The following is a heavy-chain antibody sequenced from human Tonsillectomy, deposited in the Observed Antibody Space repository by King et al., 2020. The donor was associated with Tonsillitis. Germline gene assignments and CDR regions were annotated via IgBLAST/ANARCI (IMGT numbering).Heavy chain of an antibody. CDR2: IKKDGTSK. V-gene: IGHV3-7*01. CDR1: GFTFSNSW. D-gene: IGHD4-17*01. Sequence: VQLVESGGGLVQPGGSLRLSCGASGFTFSNSWMGWARQAPGKGLEWVANIKKDGTSKYYLDSVEGRFTISRDNAENSLYLQMNSLRDEDTAVYYCAKHGDWAFDYWGQGTLVTVSS. J-gene: IGHJ4*02. CDR3: AKHGDWAFDY.